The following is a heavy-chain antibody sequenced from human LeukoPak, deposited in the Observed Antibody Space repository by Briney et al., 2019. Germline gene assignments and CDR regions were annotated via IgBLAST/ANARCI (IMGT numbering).Heavy chain of an antibody. CDR1: GGSISSYY. D-gene: IGHD3-3*01. Sequence: SETLSLTCTVSGGSISSYYWSWIRQPPGKGLEWIGYIYYSGSTKYNPSLKSRVTISVDTSKNQFSLKLSSVTAADTAVYYCARGAPRQYYDFWSGYPNDAFDIWGQGTMVTVSS. CDR3: ARGAPRQYYDFWSGYPNDAFDI. V-gene: IGHV4-59*01. J-gene: IGHJ3*02. CDR2: IYYSGST.